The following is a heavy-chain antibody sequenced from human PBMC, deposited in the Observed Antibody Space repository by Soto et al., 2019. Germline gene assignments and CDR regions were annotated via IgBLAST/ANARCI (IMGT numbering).Heavy chain of an antibody. V-gene: IGHV3-23*01. J-gene: IGHJ4*02. D-gene: IGHD1-26*01. Sequence: GPIRHSSAASGFTCRSYAMSWVSKATGKGLEWVSAISGSGGSTYYADSVKGRFTISRDNSKNTLYLQMNSLRAEDTAVYYCAKDYSWSGSYPFDYWGQGTLVTVSS. CDR1: GFTCRSYA. CDR2: ISGSGGST. CDR3: AKDYSWSGSYPFDY.